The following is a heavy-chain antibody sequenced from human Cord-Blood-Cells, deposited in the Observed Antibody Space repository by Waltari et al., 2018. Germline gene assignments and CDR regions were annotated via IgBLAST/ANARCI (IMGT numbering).Heavy chain of an antibody. CDR2: VNHSGST. D-gene: IGHD7-27*01. CDR1: GGSFIGSY. J-gene: IGHJ4*02. V-gene: IGHV4-34*01. Sequence: QVQLQQWGAGQLNPSEPLSPTYAVYGGSFIGSYWSWIRQPPGKGLEWIGEVNHSGSTNYNPSLKSRVTISVDTSKNQFSLKLSSVTAADTAVYYCARLGMGGDYWGQGTLVTVSS. CDR3: ARLGMGGDY.